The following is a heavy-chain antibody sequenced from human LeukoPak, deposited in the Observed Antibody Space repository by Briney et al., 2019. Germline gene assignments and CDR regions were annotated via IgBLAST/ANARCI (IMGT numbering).Heavy chain of an antibody. D-gene: IGHD3-22*01. J-gene: IGHJ3*02. CDR1: GYTLTELS. V-gene: IGHV1-24*01. CDR3: ATDFRWYYDSSGSNDAFDI. Sequence: GASVKVSCKVSGYTLTELSMHWVRQAPGKGLEWMGGFDPEDGETIYAQKFQGRVTMTEDTSTDTAYMELSSLRSEDTAVYYCATDFRWYYDSSGSNDAFDIWGQGTMVTVSS. CDR2: FDPEDGET.